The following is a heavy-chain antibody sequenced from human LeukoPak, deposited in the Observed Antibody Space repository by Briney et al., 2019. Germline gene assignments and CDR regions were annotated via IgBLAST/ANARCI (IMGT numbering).Heavy chain of an antibody. CDR2: ISSSSSYI. CDR1: GFTFSSYS. Sequence: PGGSLRLSCAVSGFTFSSYSMNWVRQAPGQGLEWVSSISSSSSYIYYADSVKGRFTISRDNAKNSMYLQMNSLRAEDTAAYYCARGNAYYGDCFDYWGQGTLVTVSS. J-gene: IGHJ4*02. D-gene: IGHD4-17*01. CDR3: ARGNAYYGDCFDY. V-gene: IGHV3-21*01.